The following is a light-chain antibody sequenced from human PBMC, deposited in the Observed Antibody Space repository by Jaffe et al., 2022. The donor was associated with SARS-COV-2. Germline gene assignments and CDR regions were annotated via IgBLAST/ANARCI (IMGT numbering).Light chain of an antibody. CDR1: QSISSY. V-gene: IGKV1-39*01. J-gene: IGKJ1*01. Sequence: DIQMTQSPSSLSASVGDGVTITCRASQSISSYLNWYQQKPGKAPKLLIYAASNLQSGVPSRFSGSGSGTDFTLTISSLQPEDFATYYCQQSYSTPPTFGQGTTVEIK. CDR2: AAS. CDR3: QQSYSTPPT.